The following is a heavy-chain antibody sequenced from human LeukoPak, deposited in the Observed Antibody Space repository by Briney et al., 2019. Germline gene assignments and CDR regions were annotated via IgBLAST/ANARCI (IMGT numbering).Heavy chain of an antibody. CDR3: ARDYYGMDV. Sequence: GRSLRLSCAASGFTFRSHSMSWVRQGPGKWLECVSYISSTSGTIYYADSVKGRFTISRDNAKNSLYLQMNSLREEDTAVYYCARDYYGMDVWGQGTTVTVSS. V-gene: IGHV3-48*02. J-gene: IGHJ6*02. CDR2: ISSTSGTI. CDR1: GFTFRSHS.